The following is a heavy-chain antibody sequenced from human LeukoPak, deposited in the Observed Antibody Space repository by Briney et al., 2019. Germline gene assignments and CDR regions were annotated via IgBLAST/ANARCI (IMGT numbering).Heavy chain of an antibody. V-gene: IGHV5-51*01. J-gene: IGHJ6*02. CDR1: GYSFTSYW. CDR2: IYPGDSDT. D-gene: IGHD2-2*01. Sequence: GESLKISCKGSGYSFTSYWIGRVRQMPGKGLEWMGIIYPGDSDTRYSPSFQGQVTISADKSISTAYLQWSSLKASDTAMYYCARTFIVVVPAAIEYYGMDVWGQGTTVTVSS. CDR3: ARTFIVVVPAAIEYYGMDV.